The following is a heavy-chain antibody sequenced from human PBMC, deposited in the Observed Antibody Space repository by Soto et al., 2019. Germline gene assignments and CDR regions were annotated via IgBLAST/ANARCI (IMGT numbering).Heavy chain of an antibody. Sequence: SETLSLTCTVSGGSISSYYWSWIRQPPGKGLEWIGYIYYSGSTNYNPSLKSRVTISVDTSKNQFSLKLSSVTAADTAVYYCARDDCSGGSCYGYWGQGTLVTVS. D-gene: IGHD2-15*01. CDR3: ARDDCSGGSCYGY. CDR1: GGSISSYY. V-gene: IGHV4-59*01. J-gene: IGHJ4*02. CDR2: IYYSGST.